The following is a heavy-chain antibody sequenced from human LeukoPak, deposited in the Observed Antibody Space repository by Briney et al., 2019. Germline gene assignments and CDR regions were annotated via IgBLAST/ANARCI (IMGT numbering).Heavy chain of an antibody. CDR1: GFTFSDYS. CDR3: EREVQYYSGSGSQNMDV. D-gene: IGHD3-10*01. J-gene: IGHJ6*03. V-gene: IGHV3-21*01. Sequence: PGGSLRLSCAASGFTFSDYSMNWVRQSPGEGLEWDSSISSRSGKIYYTELVKRRVTISRDNDKNSLHVQMNRLSDEDTALYYCEREVQYYSGSGSQNMDVWGKGTTVTVSS. CDR2: ISSRSGKI.